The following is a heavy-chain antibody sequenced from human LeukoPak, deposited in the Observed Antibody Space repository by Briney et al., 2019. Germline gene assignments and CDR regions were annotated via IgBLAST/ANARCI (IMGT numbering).Heavy chain of an antibody. J-gene: IGHJ4*02. CDR2: ISGSGGST. Sequence: SGGSLRLSCVASGFTLSRYWMSWVRQAPGKGLEWVSAISGSGGSTYYADSVKGRFAISRDNSKNTLYLQMNSLRAEDTAVYYCAKTSTLGLYYFDYWGQGTLVTVSS. CDR3: AKTSTLGLYYFDY. D-gene: IGHD3-16*01. CDR1: GFTLSRYW. V-gene: IGHV3-23*01.